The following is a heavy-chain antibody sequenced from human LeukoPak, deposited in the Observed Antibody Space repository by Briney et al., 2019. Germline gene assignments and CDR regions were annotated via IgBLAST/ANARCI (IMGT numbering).Heavy chain of an antibody. CDR1: GYTFTSYG. Sequence: ASVKVSCKASGYTFTSYGISWVRQAPGQGLEWMGWISAYNGNTNYAQKLQGRVTMTTDTSTSTAYMELRSLRSDDTAVYYCARVAYYYDRLPYYFDYWGQGTQVTVSS. CDR3: ARVAYYYDRLPYYFDY. V-gene: IGHV1-18*01. J-gene: IGHJ4*02. D-gene: IGHD3-22*01. CDR2: ISAYNGNT.